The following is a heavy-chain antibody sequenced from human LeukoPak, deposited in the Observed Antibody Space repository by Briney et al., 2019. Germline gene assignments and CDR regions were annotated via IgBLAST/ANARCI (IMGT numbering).Heavy chain of an antibody. CDR1: GYTFTTYD. J-gene: IGHJ4*02. V-gene: IGHV1-8*01. CDR2: MNPNSGDT. Sequence: ASAKVSCKASGYTFTTYDITWVRRATGQGLEWMGWMNPNSGDTAYAKKFQGRVAMTTDTTISTAYMELGSLRSEDTAVYYCARGLGDYYDTSGYYYAVPAHWGQGTLVTVSS. D-gene: IGHD3-22*01. CDR3: ARGLGDYYDTSGYYYAVPAH.